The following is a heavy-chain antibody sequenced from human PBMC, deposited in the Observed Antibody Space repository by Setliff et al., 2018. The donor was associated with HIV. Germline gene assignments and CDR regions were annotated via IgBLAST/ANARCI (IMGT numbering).Heavy chain of an antibody. Sequence: SETLSLTCTVSGYSISSGYYWGWIRQPPGKGLEWIGSIYHSGSTYYNPSLKSRVTISVDTSKNQFSLKLSPVTTADTAVYYCARERSRGYTDPPRFDYWGQGTLVTVSS. CDR1: GYSISSGYY. CDR3: ARERSRGYTDPPRFDY. CDR2: IYHSGST. J-gene: IGHJ4*02. D-gene: IGHD5-18*01. V-gene: IGHV4-38-2*02.